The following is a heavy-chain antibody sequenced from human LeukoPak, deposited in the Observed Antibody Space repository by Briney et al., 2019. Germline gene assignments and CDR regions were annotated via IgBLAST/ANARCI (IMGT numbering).Heavy chain of an antibody. CDR1: GFTFSSYG. Sequence: GGSLRLSCAASGFTFSSYGMHWVRQAPGKGLEWVAVIWYDGSNKYYADSVKGRFTISRDNSKNTLYLQMNSLRAEDTAVYYCAKDKNVWGSYRTYYFDHWGQGTLVTVAS. CDR3: AKDKNVWGSYRTYYFDH. J-gene: IGHJ4*02. CDR2: IWYDGSNK. D-gene: IGHD3-16*02. V-gene: IGHV3-33*06.